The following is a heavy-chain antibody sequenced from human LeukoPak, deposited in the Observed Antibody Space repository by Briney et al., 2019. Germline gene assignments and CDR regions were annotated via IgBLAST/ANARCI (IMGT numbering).Heavy chain of an antibody. CDR1: GFTFSNFA. V-gene: IGHV3-23*01. CDR2: ISSSGGLT. Sequence: GGSLRLSCAAPGFTFSNFAMNWVRQAPGKGLEWVTAISSSGGLTFYADSVKGRFTVSRDNSKSTLYLQMNSLRVEDTAVYYCAKVISGWYPFGDWGQGTLVTVSS. D-gene: IGHD6-19*01. J-gene: IGHJ4*02. CDR3: AKVISGWYPFGD.